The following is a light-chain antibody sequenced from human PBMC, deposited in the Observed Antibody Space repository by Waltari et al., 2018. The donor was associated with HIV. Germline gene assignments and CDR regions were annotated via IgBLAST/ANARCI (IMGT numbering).Light chain of an antibody. J-gene: IGLJ3*02. CDR2: TTN. CDR3: ATWDDSLNGPV. CDR1: ISNLGSNT. V-gene: IGLV1-44*01. Sequence: QSVLTQPPSASGTPGQRVPISCSGSISNLGSNTVNWYQQLPGPAPKLLIYTTNQRPSGVPDRFSGSKSGASASLAISGLQSDDEADYYCATWDDSLNGPVFGGGTKLTVL.